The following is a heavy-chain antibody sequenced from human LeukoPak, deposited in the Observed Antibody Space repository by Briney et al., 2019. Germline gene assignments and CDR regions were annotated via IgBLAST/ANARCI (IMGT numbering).Heavy chain of an antibody. J-gene: IGHJ4*02. CDR3: AREVYSSGWSSFDY. Sequence: PGGSLRLSCAATGFTFSNYGMTWVRQAPGKGLEWVANIENDGTEKYYVDSVKGRFTISRDNAKNSVYLQMNSLRAEDTAVYYCAREVYSSGWSSFDYWGQGTLVTVSS. V-gene: IGHV3-7*01. CDR2: IENDGTEK. CDR1: GFTFSNYG. D-gene: IGHD6-19*01.